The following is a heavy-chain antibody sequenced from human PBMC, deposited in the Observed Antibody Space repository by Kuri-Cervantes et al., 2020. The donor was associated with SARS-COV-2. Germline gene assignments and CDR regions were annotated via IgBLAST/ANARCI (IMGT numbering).Heavy chain of an antibody. V-gene: IGHV3-73*01. CDR1: GFTFSSYA. Sequence: GSLRLSCAASGFTFSSYAMHWVRQASGKGLEWVGRVRGKANNYATAYAASVKGRFTISRDDSKNMAYLQMNSLKTEDTAVYYCTTLIDYWGQGALVTVSS. J-gene: IGHJ4*02. CDR2: VRGKANNYAT. CDR3: TTLIDY.